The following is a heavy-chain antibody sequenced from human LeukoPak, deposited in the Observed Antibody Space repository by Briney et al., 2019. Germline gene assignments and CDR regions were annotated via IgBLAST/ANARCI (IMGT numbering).Heavy chain of an antibody. CDR2: IYYSGST. CDR1: GGSISSYY. Sequence: PSETLSLTCTVSGGSISSYYWSWIRQPPGKGLEWIGYIYYSGSTNYNPSLKSRVTISVDTSKNQFSLKLSSVTAADTAVYYCARPYDFWSGYRAFDIWGQGTMVTVSS. D-gene: IGHD3-3*01. CDR3: ARPYDFWSGYRAFDI. V-gene: IGHV4-59*01. J-gene: IGHJ3*02.